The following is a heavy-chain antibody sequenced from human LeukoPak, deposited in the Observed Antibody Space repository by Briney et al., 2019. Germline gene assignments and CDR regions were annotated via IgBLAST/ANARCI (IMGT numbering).Heavy chain of an antibody. J-gene: IGHJ4*02. Sequence: SETLSLTCTVSGGSISSGDYYWSWIRQPPGKGLEWIGYIYYSGSTYYNPPLKSRVTISVDTSKNQFSLKLSSVTAADTAVYYCARADGDYAGYWGQGTLVTVSS. CDR3: ARADGDYAGY. CDR1: GGSISSGDYY. CDR2: IYYSGST. V-gene: IGHV4-30-4*08. D-gene: IGHD4-17*01.